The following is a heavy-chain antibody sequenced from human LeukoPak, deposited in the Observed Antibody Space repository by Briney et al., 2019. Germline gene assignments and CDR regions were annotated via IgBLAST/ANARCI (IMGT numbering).Heavy chain of an antibody. CDR3: ARTPEYCSGGSCYSEGYFDY. Sequence: GGSLRLSCAASGFTFSSYAMHWVRQAPGKGLEYASAISSYGGSTYYANSVKGRFTISRDNSKNTLYLQMGSLRTEDMAVYYCARTPEYCSGGSCYSEGYFDYWGQGTLVTVSS. CDR2: ISSYGGST. D-gene: IGHD2-15*01. CDR1: GFTFSSYA. V-gene: IGHV3-64*01. J-gene: IGHJ4*02.